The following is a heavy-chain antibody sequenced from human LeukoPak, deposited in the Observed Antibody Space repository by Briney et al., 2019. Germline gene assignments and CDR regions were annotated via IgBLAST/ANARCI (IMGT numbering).Heavy chain of an antibody. CDR2: IRYDGSNK. D-gene: IGHD6-13*01. V-gene: IGHV3-30*02. J-gene: IGHJ4*02. Sequence: SCKVSGYTLTELSMHWVRQAPGKGLEWVAFIRYDGSNKYYADSVKGRFTISRDNSKNTLYLQMNSLRAEDTAVYYCAKLPSSYFDYWGQGTLVTVSS. CDR1: GYTLTELS. CDR3: AKLPSSYFDY.